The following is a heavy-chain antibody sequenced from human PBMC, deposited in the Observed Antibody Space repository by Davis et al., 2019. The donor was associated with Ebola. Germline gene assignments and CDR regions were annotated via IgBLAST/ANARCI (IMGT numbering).Heavy chain of an antibody. CDR2: IKQDGSEK. J-gene: IGHJ6*02. D-gene: IGHD6-19*01. V-gene: IGHV3-7*03. Sequence: GESLKISCAASGFTFSSYWMSWVRQAPGKGLEWVANIKQDGSEKYYVDSVKGRFTISRDNAKNSLYLQMNSLRAEDTAVYYCAKRIAVAGTHGKDVWGQGTTVTVSS. CDR1: GFTFSSYW. CDR3: AKRIAVAGTHGKDV.